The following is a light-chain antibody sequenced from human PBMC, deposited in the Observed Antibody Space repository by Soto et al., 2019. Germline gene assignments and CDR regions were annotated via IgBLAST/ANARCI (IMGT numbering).Light chain of an antibody. CDR3: HHYDSSPPWT. J-gene: IGKJ1*01. Sequence: EIVLTQSPGTLSLSPGERATLSCRASQSVSSTSFAWYQQKPGQATRLLIFGASNRASDIPDRFSCSGSGTDITLTISSLEPKDFALYYYHHYDSSPPWTFGQGTKVEVK. CDR2: GAS. CDR1: QSVSSTS. V-gene: IGKV3-20*01.